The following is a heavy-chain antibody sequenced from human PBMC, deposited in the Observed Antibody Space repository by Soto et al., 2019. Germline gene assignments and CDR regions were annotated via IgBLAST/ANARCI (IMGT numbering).Heavy chain of an antibody. CDR2: IWYDGSNK. CDR3: ARVQPSNYAMDV. Sequence: QVQLVESGGGVVQPGGSLRLSCAASGFIFSSYGMHWVRQAPGKGLEWVAVIWYDGSNKYHADSVKVRFTISRDNSKNTLYLQMNSLRAEDTAVYYCARVQPSNYAMDVWGQGTTVTFSS. J-gene: IGHJ6*02. CDR1: GFIFSSYG. V-gene: IGHV3-33*01.